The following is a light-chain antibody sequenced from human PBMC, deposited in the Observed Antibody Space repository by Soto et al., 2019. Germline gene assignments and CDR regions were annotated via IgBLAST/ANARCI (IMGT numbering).Light chain of an antibody. CDR3: QHYNSYSEA. J-gene: IGKJ1*01. Sequence: DIQMTQSPSTLSASFGDRVTITCRASQSVSNWLAWYQQKPGKAPNLLIYDASSLESGVPSRFSGSGSGTEFTLTISSLQPDDFATYYCQHYNSYSEAFGQGTKVDI. V-gene: IGKV1-5*01. CDR2: DAS. CDR1: QSVSNW.